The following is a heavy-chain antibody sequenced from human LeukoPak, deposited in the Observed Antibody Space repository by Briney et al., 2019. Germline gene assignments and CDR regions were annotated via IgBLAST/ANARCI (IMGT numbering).Heavy chain of an antibody. CDR3: AGLLEATIFPYYFDY. V-gene: IGHV3-23*01. CDR1: GFTFSSYA. J-gene: IGHJ4*02. Sequence: GGSLRLSCAASGFTFSSYAMSWVRQAPGKGLEWVSAISGSGGSTYYADSVKGRFTISRDNSKNTLYLQMNSLRAEDTAVYYCAGLLEATIFPYYFDYWGQGTLVTVSS. D-gene: IGHD5-12*01. CDR2: ISGSGGST.